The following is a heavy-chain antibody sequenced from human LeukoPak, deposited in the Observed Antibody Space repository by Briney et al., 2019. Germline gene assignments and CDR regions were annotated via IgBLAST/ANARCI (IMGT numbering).Heavy chain of an antibody. CDR2: ISGTGGST. Sequence: PGGSLRLSCAASGFTFSSYSMNWVRQTPGKGLEWVSLISGTGGSTYYADSVKGRFTISRDNSKNTLYLQMNSLRAEDTAVYYCARDSRGCSGGSCYFSDYYYYYMDVWGKGTTVTISS. D-gene: IGHD2-15*01. CDR3: ARDSRGCSGGSCYFSDYYYYYMDV. J-gene: IGHJ6*03. CDR1: GFTFSSYS. V-gene: IGHV3-23*01.